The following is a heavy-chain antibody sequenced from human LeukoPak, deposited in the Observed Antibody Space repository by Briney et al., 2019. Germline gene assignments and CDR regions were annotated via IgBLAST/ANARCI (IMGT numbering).Heavy chain of an antibody. J-gene: IGHJ4*02. D-gene: IGHD6-19*01. CDR1: GGSFSGYY. CDR3: ARQSAVAADY. CDR2: INHSGST. Sequence: PSETLSLTCAVYGGSFSGYYWSWIRQPPRKGLEWIGEINHSGSTNYNPSLKSRVTISVDTSKNQFSLKLSSVTAADTAVYYCARQSAVAADYWGQGTLVAVSS. V-gene: IGHV4-34*01.